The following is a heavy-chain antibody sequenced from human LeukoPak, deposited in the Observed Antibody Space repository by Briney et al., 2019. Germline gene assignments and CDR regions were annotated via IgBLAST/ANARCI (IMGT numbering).Heavy chain of an antibody. Sequence: GGSLRLSCAASGFTFSSYSMNWVRQAPGKGLEWVSSISSSSSYIYYADSVKGRFTISRDNAKNSLYLQMNSLRAEDTAVYYCATARVITMVRGVMEDYWGQGTLVTVSS. CDR1: GFTFSSYS. CDR2: ISSSSSYI. CDR3: ATARVITMVRGVMEDY. D-gene: IGHD3-10*01. V-gene: IGHV3-21*01. J-gene: IGHJ4*02.